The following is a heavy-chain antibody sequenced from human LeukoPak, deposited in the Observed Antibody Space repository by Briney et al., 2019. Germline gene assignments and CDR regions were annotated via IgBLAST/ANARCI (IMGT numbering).Heavy chain of an antibody. CDR1: GVSMTNYY. Sequence: SETPSLTCTVSGVSMTNYYWSWIRQSPGKGLEWIVYSHKDGETKYNPSLKSRITISIDTSKNEFSLRLSSVTAADTAVYYCARQPGGTAAFDIWGQGTTVTVSA. D-gene: IGHD1-14*01. V-gene: IGHV4-59*08. CDR3: ARQPGGTAAFDI. CDR2: SHKDGET. J-gene: IGHJ3*02.